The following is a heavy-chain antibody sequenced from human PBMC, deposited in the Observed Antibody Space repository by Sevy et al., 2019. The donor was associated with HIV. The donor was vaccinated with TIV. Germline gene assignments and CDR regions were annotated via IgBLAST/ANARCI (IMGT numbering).Heavy chain of an antibody. J-gene: IGHJ6*03. V-gene: IGHV1-69*06. D-gene: IGHD6-13*01. CDR2: ISPIFGTA. CDR1: GGTFSSYA. CDR3: ARDMAGAEGMTYYYMDV. Sequence: ASVKVSCKASGGTFSSYAISWVRQAPGQRLEWMGGISPIFGTANYAQKFQGRVTIAADKSTSTAYMELSSLRSEDTAVYYCARDMAGAEGMTYYYMDVWGKGTTVTVSS.